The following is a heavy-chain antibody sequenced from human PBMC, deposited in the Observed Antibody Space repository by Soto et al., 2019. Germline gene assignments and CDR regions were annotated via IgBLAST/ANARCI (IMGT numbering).Heavy chain of an antibody. Sequence: EVHLVESGGGLVKPGGSLRLSCAVSGFTFSSCTMNWVRQAPGQGLEWVSSISPSSGHIYYADSVKGRFTISRDNAKNSLFLQMNSLRGEDTAVYYCSGCSGGACHKHYGMDVWGQGTTVTVSS. D-gene: IGHD2-15*01. CDR1: GFTFSSCT. V-gene: IGHV3-21*06. J-gene: IGHJ6*02. CDR3: SGCSGGACHKHYGMDV. CDR2: ISPSSGHI.